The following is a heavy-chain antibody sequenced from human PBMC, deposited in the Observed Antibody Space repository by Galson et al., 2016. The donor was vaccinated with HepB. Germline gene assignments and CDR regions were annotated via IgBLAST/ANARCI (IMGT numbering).Heavy chain of an antibody. CDR1: GFSLSPSEVA. Sequence: PALVKPTQTLTLTCTFSGFSLSPSEVAVGWIRQPPGKALEWLALIYWDDDKRYNASLKSRLTVNKDTSKNQVVQKMTNMDPVDTGTYYCAHSLSTVGGFDPWGQGTLVTVSS. V-gene: IGHV2-5*02. J-gene: IGHJ5*02. D-gene: IGHD1-26*01. CDR2: IYWDDDK. CDR3: AHSLSTVGGFDP.